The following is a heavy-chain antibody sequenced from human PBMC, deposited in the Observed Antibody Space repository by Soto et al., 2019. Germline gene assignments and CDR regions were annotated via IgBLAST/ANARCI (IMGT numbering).Heavy chain of an antibody. CDR1: GFTFISYA. CDR2: ISGSGGST. J-gene: IGHJ4*02. V-gene: IGHV3-23*01. CDR3: AKDGYSSSWYADY. D-gene: IGHD6-13*01. Sequence: GGSLRLSCAASGFTFISYAISCGRYPAGKWLEWVSAISGSGGSTYYADSVKGRFTISRDNSKNTLYLQMNSLRAEDTAVYYCAKDGYSSSWYADYWGQGTLVTVSS.